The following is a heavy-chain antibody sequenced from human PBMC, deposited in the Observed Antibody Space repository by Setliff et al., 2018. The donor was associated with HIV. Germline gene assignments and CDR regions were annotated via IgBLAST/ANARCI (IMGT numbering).Heavy chain of an antibody. Sequence: ASVKVSCKASGSSFPDYYIHWVRQAPGQGLEWMGWINPKSDGTNYAQKFQGWITMTRDTSISTAYMELSRLRSDDTAVYYCARGMDYYDTSGYYQYYFDYWGQGTLVTVSS. D-gene: IGHD3-22*01. CDR2: INPKSDGT. CDR3: ARGMDYYDTSGYYQYYFDY. V-gene: IGHV1-2*04. CDR1: GSSFPDYY. J-gene: IGHJ4*02.